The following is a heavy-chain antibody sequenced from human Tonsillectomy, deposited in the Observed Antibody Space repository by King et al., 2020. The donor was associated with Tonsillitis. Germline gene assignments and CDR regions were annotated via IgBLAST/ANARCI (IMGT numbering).Heavy chain of an antibody. V-gene: IGHV3-21*01. CDR3: ARGNSGSYQRDDALDI. D-gene: IGHD1-26*01. J-gene: IGHJ3*02. CDR1: GFIFSGYS. CDR2: ISPNRDYI. Sequence: VQLVESGGGLVEPGGSLRRSCTASGFIFSGYSINWVRQAPGKGPEWVSSISPNRDYIYYADPLKGRFTVSRDNAKNSLYLQMNSLGAKDTVVYYCARGNSGSYQRDDALDIWGRGTRVTVS.